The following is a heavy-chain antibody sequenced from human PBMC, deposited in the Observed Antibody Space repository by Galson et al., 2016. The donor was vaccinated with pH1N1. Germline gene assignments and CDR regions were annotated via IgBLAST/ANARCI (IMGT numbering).Heavy chain of an antibody. CDR2: IYYSGST. CDR1: GGSISSSSYY. D-gene: IGHD3-16*01. V-gene: IGHV4-39*02. J-gene: IGHJ4*02. CDR3: ARVPRGEQLYYFDY. Sequence: ETLSLTCTVSGGSISSSSYYWGWIRQPPGKGLEWIGSIYYSGSTYYNPSLKSRVTISVDMSKNHSSLKLSSVTAADTAVYYCARVPRGEQLYYFDYWGQGTLVTVSS.